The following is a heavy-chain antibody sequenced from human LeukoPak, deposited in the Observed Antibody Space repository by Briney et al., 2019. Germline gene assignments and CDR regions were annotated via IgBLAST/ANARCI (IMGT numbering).Heavy chain of an antibody. V-gene: IGHV3-9*01. CDR2: ISWHSGSI. D-gene: IGHD3-22*01. J-gene: IGHJ4*02. CDR1: GFTFDDYA. CDR3: AKEGDDSSGYPDY. Sequence: GGSLRLSCAASGFTFDDYAMHWVRHAPGKGLEWVSGISWHSGSIGYADSVKGRFTISRDNAKNSLYLQMNSLRAEDTALYYCAKEGDDSSGYPDYWGQGTLVTVSS.